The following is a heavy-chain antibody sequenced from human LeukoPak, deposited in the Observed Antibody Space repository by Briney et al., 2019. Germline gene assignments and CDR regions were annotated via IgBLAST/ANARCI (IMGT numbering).Heavy chain of an antibody. CDR2: MNPNSGNT. Sequence: GASVKVSCKASGYTFTSYDINWVRQATGQGLEWIGWMNPNSGNTGYAQKFQGRVTITRNTSISTAYMELSSLRSEDTAVYYCARVSSSSWYVDYWGQGTLVTVSS. J-gene: IGHJ4*02. CDR3: ARVSSSSWYVDY. D-gene: IGHD6-13*01. V-gene: IGHV1-8*03. CDR1: GYTFTSYD.